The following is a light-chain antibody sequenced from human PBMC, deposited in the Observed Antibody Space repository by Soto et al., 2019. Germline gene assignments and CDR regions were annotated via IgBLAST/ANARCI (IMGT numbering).Light chain of an antibody. CDR2: SNA. CDR1: ASNIGTYA. CDR3: ASWDDSVNGRV. V-gene: IGLV1-44*01. Sequence: QSVLTQPPSASGAPGQRVTISCFGSASNIGTYAVNWYQQLPGTAPKLLIYSNAQRPSGVPDRFSGSKSGTSASLAISGLQSDDEADYYCASWDDSVNGRVFGGGTKLTVL. J-gene: IGLJ3*02.